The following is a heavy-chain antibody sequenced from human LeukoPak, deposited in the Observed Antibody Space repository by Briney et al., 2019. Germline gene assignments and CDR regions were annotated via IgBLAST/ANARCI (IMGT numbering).Heavy chain of an antibody. CDR1: GYTLTELS. CDR2: MNPNSGNT. V-gene: IGHV1-8*01. CDR3: ARARQDGYNPWQIDY. J-gene: IGHJ4*02. D-gene: IGHD5-24*01. Sequence: ASVKVSCKVSGYTLTELSMHWVRQATGQGLEWMGWMNPNSGNTGYAQKFQGRVTMTRNTSISTAYMELSSLRSEDTAVYYCARARQDGYNPWQIDYWGQGTLVTVSS.